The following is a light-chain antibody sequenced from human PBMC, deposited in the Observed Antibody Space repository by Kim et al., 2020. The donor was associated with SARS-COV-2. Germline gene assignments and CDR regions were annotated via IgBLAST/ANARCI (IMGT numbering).Light chain of an antibody. J-gene: IGKJ2*01. V-gene: IGKV3-20*01. Sequence: LSPGKRVTLSCMASQSVGKNYLAWFQQKPGQAPRLLIYDASNRATGIPDRFSGSGSGTDFTVTISRLEPEDFAVYYCQQYATSPRTFGQGTKLEI. CDR1: QSVGKNY. CDR3: QQYATSPRT. CDR2: DAS.